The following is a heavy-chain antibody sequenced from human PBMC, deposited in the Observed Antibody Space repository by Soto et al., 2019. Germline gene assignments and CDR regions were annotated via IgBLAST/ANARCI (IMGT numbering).Heavy chain of an antibody. Sequence: LRLSCAASGFTFSSSWMAWVRQAPGKGLEWVALINPDGSVASYVGSVRGRFIISRDNAQNSLYLQMNSVSAEDTAVYYCSRDPGFGAIDYWGQGTLVTVSS. CDR2: INPDGSVA. J-gene: IGHJ4*02. V-gene: IGHV3-7*01. CDR1: GFTFSSSW. CDR3: SRDPGFGAIDY. D-gene: IGHD3-10*01.